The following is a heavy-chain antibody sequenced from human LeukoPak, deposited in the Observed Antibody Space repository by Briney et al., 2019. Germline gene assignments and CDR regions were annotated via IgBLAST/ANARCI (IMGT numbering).Heavy chain of an antibody. J-gene: IGHJ4*02. CDR3: AKVRRYWGGGSFDY. CDR2: ISGSGGST. Sequence: GGSLRLSCAASGFTFTTAWMTWVRQAPGKGLEWVSAISGSGGSTYYADSVKGRFTISKDNSKNTLYLQMNSLRAEDTAVYYCAKVRRYWGGGSFDYWGQGTLVTVSS. D-gene: IGHD2-21*01. V-gene: IGHV3-23*01. CDR1: GFTFTTAW.